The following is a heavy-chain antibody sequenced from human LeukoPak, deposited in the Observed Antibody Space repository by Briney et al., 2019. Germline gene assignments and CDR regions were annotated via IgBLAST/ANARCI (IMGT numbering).Heavy chain of an antibody. V-gene: IGHV4-34*01. Sequence: SETLSLTCAVYGGSFSGYYWSWIRQPPGKGLEWIGSIYYSGNTYYNASLKSRVTISVDTSKNQFSLKLTSVTAADTAVYYCARQTGSGLFTLPGGQGTLVTVSS. J-gene: IGHJ4*02. D-gene: IGHD3-10*01. CDR3: ARQTGSGLFTLP. CDR1: GGSFSGYY. CDR2: IYYSGNT.